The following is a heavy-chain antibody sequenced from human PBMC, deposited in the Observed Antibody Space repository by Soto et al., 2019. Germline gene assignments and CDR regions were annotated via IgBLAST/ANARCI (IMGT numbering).Heavy chain of an antibody. CDR3: AKGTPYYFDY. Sequence: PGGSLRLSCAASGFTFDDYAMHWVRQAPGKGLEWVSLISWDGGSTYYADSVKGRFTISRDNSNNSLYLQMNSLRAEDTALYYCAKGTPYYFDYWGQGTLVTVSS. V-gene: IGHV3-43D*04. CDR2: ISWDGGST. CDR1: GFTFDDYA. J-gene: IGHJ4*02.